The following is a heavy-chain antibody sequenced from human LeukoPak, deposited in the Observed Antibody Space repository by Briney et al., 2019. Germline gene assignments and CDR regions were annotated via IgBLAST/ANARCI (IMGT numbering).Heavy chain of an antibody. CDR3: ARDPVAGTTTFDY. D-gene: IGHD1-7*01. J-gene: IGHJ4*02. V-gene: IGHV3-7*01. Sequence: GGSLRLSCAASGFTFSSYWMSWVRQAPGKGLEWVANIKQDGSEKYYVDSVKGRFTISKDNAKNSLYLQMNSLRAEDTAVYYCARDPVAGTTTFDYWGQGTLVTVSS. CDR2: IKQDGSEK. CDR1: GFTFSSYW.